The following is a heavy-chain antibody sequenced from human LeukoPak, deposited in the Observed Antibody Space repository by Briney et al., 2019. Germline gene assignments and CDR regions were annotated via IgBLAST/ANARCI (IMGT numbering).Heavy chain of an antibody. CDR3: ARDPPYTTGAAFDI. Sequence: GGSLRLSCAASGFTFSSYAMSWVRQAPGKGLEWVADINEDGSEKHYVDSVKGRFTISRDNAKNSLYLQMNSLRAEDTAVYYCARDPPYTTGAAFDIWGQGTLVTVPS. CDR1: GFTFSSYA. J-gene: IGHJ3*02. D-gene: IGHD1-1*01. CDR2: INEDGSEK. V-gene: IGHV3-7*01.